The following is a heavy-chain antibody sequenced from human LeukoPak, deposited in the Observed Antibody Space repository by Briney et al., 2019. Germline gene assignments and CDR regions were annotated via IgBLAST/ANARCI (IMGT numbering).Heavy chain of an antibody. CDR3: ARDRYFDWLSEATYYYGMDV. J-gene: IGHJ6*02. D-gene: IGHD3-9*01. Sequence: SVNVSCKASGGTFSSYAISWVRQAPGQGLEWMGGIIPIFGTANYAQKFQGRVTITADESTSTAYMELSSLRSEDTAVYYCARDRYFDWLSEATYYYGMDVWGQGTTVTVSS. CDR2: IIPIFGTA. CDR1: GGTFSSYA. V-gene: IGHV1-69*13.